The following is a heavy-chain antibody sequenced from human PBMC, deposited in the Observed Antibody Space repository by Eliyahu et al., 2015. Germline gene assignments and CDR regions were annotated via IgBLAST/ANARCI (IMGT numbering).Heavy chain of an antibody. CDR3: ARDPDWEDIVVVPAAMSSYYGMDV. V-gene: IGHV3-21*01. J-gene: IGHJ6*02. CDR1: GFTFXSYS. Sequence: EVQLVESGGGLVKPGGSLRLSCAASGFTFXSYSMNWXRXXPGKGLEWVSSISSSSSYIYYADSVKGRFTISRDNAKNSLYLQMNSLRAEDTAVYYCARDPDWEDIVVVPAAMSSYYGMDVWGQGTTVTVSS. CDR2: ISSSSSYI. D-gene: IGHD2-2*01.